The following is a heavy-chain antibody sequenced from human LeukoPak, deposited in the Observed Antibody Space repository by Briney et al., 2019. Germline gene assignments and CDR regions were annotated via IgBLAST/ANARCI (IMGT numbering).Heavy chain of an antibody. V-gene: IGHV3-7*01. CDR1: GFTFSSYW. CDR3: AELGITMIGGV. Sequence: GGSLRLSCAASGFTFSSYWMSWVRQAPGKGLEWVANIKQDGSEKYYVDSVKGRFTISRDNAKSSLFLQMNSLRGEDTAVYYCAELGITMIGGVWGKGTTVTISS. J-gene: IGHJ6*04. CDR2: IKQDGSEK. D-gene: IGHD3-10*02.